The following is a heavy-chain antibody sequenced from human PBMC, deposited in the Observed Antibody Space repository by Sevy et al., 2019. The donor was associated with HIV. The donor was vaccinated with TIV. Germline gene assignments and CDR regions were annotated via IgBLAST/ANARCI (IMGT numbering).Heavy chain of an antibody. CDR2: IYWHGNNT. J-gene: IGHJ4*02. CDR3: AGDNCYDSSGYSDY. Sequence: GGSLRLSCSASGFDFADYGMSWVRQAPGRGLEWLAGIYWHGNNTVYAESVKGRFTISRDNDKSSLYLQMNSLRVEDSAFYYYAGDNCYDSSGYSDYWGQGTLVTVSS. D-gene: IGHD3-22*01. V-gene: IGHV3-20*04. CDR1: GFDFADYG.